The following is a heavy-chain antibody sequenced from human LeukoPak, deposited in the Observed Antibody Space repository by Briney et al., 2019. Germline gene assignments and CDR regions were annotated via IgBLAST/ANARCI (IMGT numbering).Heavy chain of an antibody. Sequence: GGSLRLSCAASGFTFSRYAMTWVRQAPGKGLEWVGRIKSKTDGGTTDYAAPVKGRFTISRDDSKNTLYLQMNSLKTEDTAVYYCTTAPWGGDYSFYWGQGTLVTVSS. CDR1: GFTFSRYA. J-gene: IGHJ4*02. V-gene: IGHV3-15*01. CDR2: IKSKTDGGTT. CDR3: TTAPWGGDYSFY. D-gene: IGHD4-17*01.